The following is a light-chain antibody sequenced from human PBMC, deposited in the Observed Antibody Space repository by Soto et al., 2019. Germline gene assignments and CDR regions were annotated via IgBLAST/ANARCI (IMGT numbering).Light chain of an antibody. Sequence: EIVLTQSPGTLSLSPGERATLSCRASQSVSSSYLAWYQQKPGQAPRLLIYAASSRATGIPDRFSGSGSGTDFTLTISRLEPEDFGVYYCQQYGSSPPITFGQGTRLEIK. V-gene: IGKV3-20*01. CDR1: QSVSSSY. J-gene: IGKJ5*01. CDR3: QQYGSSPPIT. CDR2: AAS.